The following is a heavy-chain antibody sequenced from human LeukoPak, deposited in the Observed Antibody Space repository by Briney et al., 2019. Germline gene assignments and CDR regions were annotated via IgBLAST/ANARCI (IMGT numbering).Heavy chain of an antibody. D-gene: IGHD5-12*01. J-gene: IGHJ3*02. CDR3: ARDRSPIVATTDAFDI. CDR2: ISSSGSTI. V-gene: IGHV3-48*03. Sequence: PGGSLRLSCAASGFTFSSYEMNWDRQAPGKGLEWVSYISSSGSTIYYADSVKGRFTISRDNAKNSLYLQMNSLRAEDTAVYYCARDRSPIVATTDAFDIWGQGTMVTVSS. CDR1: GFTFSSYE.